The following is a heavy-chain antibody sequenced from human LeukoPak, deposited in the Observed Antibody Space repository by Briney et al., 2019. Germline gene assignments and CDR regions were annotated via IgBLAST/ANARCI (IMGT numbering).Heavy chain of an antibody. CDR3: ARDLGDY. J-gene: IGHJ4*02. D-gene: IGHD1-26*01. CDR1: GFIVSSNY. Sequence: GGSLRLSCAASGFIVSSNYMTWVRQAPGKGLEWVSVIYSGGSTYYADSVKGRFAISRDNSQNTLYPQMNSLRAEDTAVYYCARDLGDYWGQGTLVTVSS. CDR2: IYSGGST. V-gene: IGHV3-66*01.